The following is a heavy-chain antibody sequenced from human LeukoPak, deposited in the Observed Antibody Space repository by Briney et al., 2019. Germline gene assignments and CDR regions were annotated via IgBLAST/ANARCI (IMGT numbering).Heavy chain of an antibody. J-gene: IGHJ2*01. CDR2: IYYSGST. V-gene: IGHV4-31*11. Sequence: SETLSLTCAVYGGSFSGYYWSWIRQHPGKGLEWIGYIYYSGSTYYNPSLKSRVTISVDTSKNQFSLKLSSVTAADTAVYYCARGISSTSLDLWGRGTLVTVSS. CDR1: GGSFSGYY. CDR3: ARGISSTSLDL. D-gene: IGHD2-2*01.